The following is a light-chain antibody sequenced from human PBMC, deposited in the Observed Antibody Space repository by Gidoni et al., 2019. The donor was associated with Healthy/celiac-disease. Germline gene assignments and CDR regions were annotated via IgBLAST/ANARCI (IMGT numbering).Light chain of an antibody. J-gene: IGKJ5*01. Sequence: IVLTQSPGTLSLSPGGRATLSCRASQSVSSSYLAWYQQKPGQAPRLLIYGASSRATGIPDRCSGSGSGTDFTLTISRLESEDLAVYYCQQYGSSPTITFGQGTRLEIK. CDR3: QQYGSSPTIT. V-gene: IGKV3-20*01. CDR1: QSVSSSY. CDR2: GAS.